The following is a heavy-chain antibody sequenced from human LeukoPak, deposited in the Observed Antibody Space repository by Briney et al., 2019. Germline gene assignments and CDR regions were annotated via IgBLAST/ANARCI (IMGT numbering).Heavy chain of an antibody. V-gene: IGHV3-33*01. J-gene: IGHJ4*02. CDR1: GFNFRSYG. D-gene: IGHD6-19*01. CDR2: IWYDGSDK. Sequence: GGSLRLSCVASGFNFRSYGMHWVRQAPGKGLEWLAIIWYDGSDKYYADSVKGRFTISRDNSRNTLYLQMNSLRAEDTAVYYCARDLGSSGFFDYWGQGTLVTASP. CDR3: ARDLGSSGFFDY.